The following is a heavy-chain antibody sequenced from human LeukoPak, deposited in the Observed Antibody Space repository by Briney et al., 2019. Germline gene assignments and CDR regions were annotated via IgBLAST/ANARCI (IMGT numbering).Heavy chain of an antibody. D-gene: IGHD1-26*01. Sequence: GESLKISCKVSGYSFTSYCIGWVRQMPGKGLEWMGIIYPGDSGPTYSPSFQGQVTISVDRSISTAYLQWSSLQASDTAMYYCGMSGDRVPLQDDVFDVWGQGTMVTVST. J-gene: IGHJ3*01. CDR3: GMSGDRVPLQDDVFDV. CDR1: GYSFTSYC. CDR2: IYPGDSGP. V-gene: IGHV5-51*01.